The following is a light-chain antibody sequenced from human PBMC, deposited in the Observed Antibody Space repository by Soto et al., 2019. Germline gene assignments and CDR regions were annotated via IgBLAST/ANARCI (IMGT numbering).Light chain of an antibody. CDR2: GAS. Sequence: EIVLTQAPGTLSLSPGERATLSCRASQSVSGRYLAWYQQKPGLSPRLLIYGASTRATDMPGRFSGRGAGAEFTLTISSLQSEDFAVYYCQQYRSWPRTFGQGTKVDIK. CDR1: QSVSGRY. V-gene: IGKV3-20*01. J-gene: IGKJ1*01. CDR3: QQYRSWPRT.